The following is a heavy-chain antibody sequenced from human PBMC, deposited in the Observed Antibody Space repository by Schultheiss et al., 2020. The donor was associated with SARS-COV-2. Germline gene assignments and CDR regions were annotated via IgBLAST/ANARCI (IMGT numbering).Heavy chain of an antibody. Sequence: GGSLRLSCAASGFTFSSYAMSWVRQAPGKGLEWVSSISSSSSYIYYADSVKGRFTISRDNSKNTLYLQMNSLRAEDTALYHCALVGATFDWGQGTLVTVSS. V-gene: IGHV3-21*04. CDR1: GFTFSSYA. CDR3: ALVGATFD. J-gene: IGHJ4*02. CDR2: ISSSSSYI. D-gene: IGHD1-26*01.